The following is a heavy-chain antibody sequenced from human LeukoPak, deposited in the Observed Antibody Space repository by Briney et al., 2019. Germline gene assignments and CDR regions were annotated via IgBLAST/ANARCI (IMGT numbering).Heavy chain of an antibody. Sequence: SETLSLTCTVSGGSISGDYYWSWVRQPAGKGLEWIGRIYSSVSTRYNPSLQFNPSLRSRVTISKDTSRNQFFLKLNSVTAADTAIYYCARDRQEGGMRVSSFEHWGQGIPVIVSS. V-gene: IGHV4-4*07. J-gene: IGHJ4*02. CDR3: ARDRQEGGMRVSSFEH. CDR1: GGSISGDYY. CDR2: IYSSVSTRYNPSL. D-gene: IGHD2-15*01.